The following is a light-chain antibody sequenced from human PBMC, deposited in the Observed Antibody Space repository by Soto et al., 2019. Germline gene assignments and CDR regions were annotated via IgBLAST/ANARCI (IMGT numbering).Light chain of an antibody. CDR2: GAS. Sequence: DTQMTQSPSTLSASVGYTVTITCRARQNIKNWLAWYQQKPEKVPKLLIYGASTLEDGVPSRFSGSRSGTEFTLTINSLQPDDFATYYCQRYDGYFGQGTKLEIK. CDR3: QRYDGY. CDR1: QNIKNW. V-gene: IGKV1-5*01. J-gene: IGKJ2*01.